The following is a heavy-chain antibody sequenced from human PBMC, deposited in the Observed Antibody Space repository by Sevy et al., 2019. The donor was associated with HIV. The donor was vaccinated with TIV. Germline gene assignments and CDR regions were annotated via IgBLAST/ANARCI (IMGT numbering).Heavy chain of an antibody. D-gene: IGHD2-15*01. Sequence: GGSLRLSCAASGFTFSSYSMNWVRQAPGKGLEWVSSISSSSIYIYYADSVKGRFTISRDNAKNSLYLQMNSLRAEDTAVYYCARDPGFYCSGGSCYPRYYFAYWGQGTLVTVSS. V-gene: IGHV3-21*01. J-gene: IGHJ4*02. CDR3: ARDPGFYCSGGSCYPRYYFAY. CDR2: ISSSSIYI. CDR1: GFTFSSYS.